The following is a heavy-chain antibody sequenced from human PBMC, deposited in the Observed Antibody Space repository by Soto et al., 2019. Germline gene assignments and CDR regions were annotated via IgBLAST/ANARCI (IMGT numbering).Heavy chain of an antibody. CDR2: IKQDENGK. CDR3: ATHDGPAAAGLVLDF. CDR1: GFTFSSRW. V-gene: IGHV3-7*02. J-gene: IGHJ4*02. D-gene: IGHD6-13*01. Sequence: EVQLVESVGGLVQPGGSLRLSCEASGFTFSSRWMTWVRQGPGKGLEWVANIKQDENGKDYVDSVKGRFTISRDNAKNSLYLQINSLRAEDTAVYYCATHDGPAAAGLVLDFWGQGTLVTVSS.